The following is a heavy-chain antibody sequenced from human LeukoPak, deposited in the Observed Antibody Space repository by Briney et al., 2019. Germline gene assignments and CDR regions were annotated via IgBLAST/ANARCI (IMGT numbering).Heavy chain of an antibody. CDR2: MNPNSGNT. CDR1: GYTFTSYD. CDR3: ARDPATAIQYYDFWSAVSQGWFDP. D-gene: IGHD3-3*01. Sequence: GASVTVSCKASGYTFTSYDINWVRQATGQGLEWMGWMNPNSGNTNYAQKLQGRVTMTTDTSTSTAYMELRSLRSDDTAVYYCARDPATAIQYYDFWSAVSQGWFDPWGQGTLVTVSS. J-gene: IGHJ5*02. V-gene: IGHV1-18*01.